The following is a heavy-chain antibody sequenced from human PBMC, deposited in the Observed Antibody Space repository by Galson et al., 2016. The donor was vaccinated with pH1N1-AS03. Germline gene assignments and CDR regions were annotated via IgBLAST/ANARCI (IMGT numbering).Heavy chain of an antibody. CDR1: GFSLSTSGVG. CDR2: IYWDDDK. J-gene: IGHJ5*02. CDR3: VHRHGYYGSGSYGEVDP. V-gene: IGHV2-5*02. Sequence: PALVKPTQTLTLTCTFSGFSLSTSGVGVGWIRQPPGKALGWLALIYWDDDKRYSPSLTSRLTITKDTSKNQVVLTMTNMDPVDTATYYCVHRHGYYGSGSYGEVDPWGQGMLVTVSS. D-gene: IGHD3-10*01.